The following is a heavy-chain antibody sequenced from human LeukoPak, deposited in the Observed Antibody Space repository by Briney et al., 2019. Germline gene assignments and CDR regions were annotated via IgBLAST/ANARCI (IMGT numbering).Heavy chain of an antibody. CDR1: GFTFSSYW. Sequence: GGSLRLSCAAPGFTFSSYWLHWVRQAPGKGLVWVSRINTDGSATNYADSVKGRFTISRDNAKNTVHLQMNSLRAEDTAVYYCVRGAARAYYMDVWGKGTTVTVSS. J-gene: IGHJ6*03. CDR2: INTDGSAT. CDR3: VRGAARAYYMDV. D-gene: IGHD6-6*01. V-gene: IGHV3-74*01.